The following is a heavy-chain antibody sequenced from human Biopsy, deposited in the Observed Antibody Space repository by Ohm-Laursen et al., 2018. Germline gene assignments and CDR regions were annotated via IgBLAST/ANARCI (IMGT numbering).Heavy chain of an antibody. Sequence: GSLRLSCSASGFSFNSYSMNWVRQAPGKGLEWVSSITRESASIHYADSMKGRFTISRDNAKNSLYLEMSSLRAEDTALYYCARDASLWGSGDVFDVWGQGTMVTVSS. CDR2: ITRESASI. D-gene: IGHD3-16*01. CDR1: GFSFNSYS. V-gene: IGHV3-21*06. J-gene: IGHJ3*01. CDR3: ARDASLWGSGDVFDV.